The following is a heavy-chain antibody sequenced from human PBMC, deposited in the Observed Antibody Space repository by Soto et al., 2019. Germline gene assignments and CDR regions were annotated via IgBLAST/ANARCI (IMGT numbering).Heavy chain of an antibody. J-gene: IGHJ4*02. CDR1: GYTFTSYG. V-gene: IGHV1-18*04. CDR3: ARDLGTYYYGSGSYYWGVY. D-gene: IGHD3-10*01. Sequence: ASVKVSCKASGYTFTSYGISWVRQAPGQGLEWMGWISAYNGNTNYAQKLQGRVTMTTDTSTSTAYMELRSLRSDDTAVYYCARDLGTYYYGSGSYYWGVYWGQGTLVTVSS. CDR2: ISAYNGNT.